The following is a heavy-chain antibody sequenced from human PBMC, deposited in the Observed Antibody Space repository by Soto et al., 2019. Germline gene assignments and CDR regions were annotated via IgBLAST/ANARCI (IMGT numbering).Heavy chain of an antibody. D-gene: IGHD3-3*01. CDR3: ARGGRRFLESLSPRSNWFDP. Sequence: SETLSLTCAVYGGSFSGYYWSWIRQPPGKGLEWIGEINHSGSTNYNPSLKSRVTISVDTSKNQFSLKLSSVTAADTAVYYCARGGRRFLESLSPRSNWFDPWGQGTLVTVSS. CDR1: GGSFSGYY. V-gene: IGHV4-34*01. CDR2: INHSGST. J-gene: IGHJ5*02.